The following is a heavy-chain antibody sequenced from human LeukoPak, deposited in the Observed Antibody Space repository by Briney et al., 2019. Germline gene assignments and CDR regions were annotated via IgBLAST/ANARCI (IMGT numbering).Heavy chain of an antibody. D-gene: IGHD4-23*01. J-gene: IGHJ4*02. CDR2: MYLSGTT. CDR1: GDSINSLDL. V-gene: IGHV4-4*02. CDR3: ARDLLNEGNHLDY. Sequence: TLSLTCTVSGDSINSLDLWSWVRQPPGKGLEWIGEMYLSGTTHSNPSVKSRVTISIDKSKNQFSLKLSSVTAADTAVYYCARDLLNEGNHLDYWGQGTLVTVSS.